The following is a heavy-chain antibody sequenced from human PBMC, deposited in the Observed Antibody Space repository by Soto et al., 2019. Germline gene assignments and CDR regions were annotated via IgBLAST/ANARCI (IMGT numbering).Heavy chain of an antibody. Sequence: EVQLVESGGGLVQPGGSLRLSCAASGFSFSSNWMSWVRQAPGKGPEWMASIQLDGSQIYYVDSVKGRFTVSRDNTKNSLYLQMNSLRGEDTAIYYCARAHIWGHGTLVTVSS. CDR3: ARAHI. J-gene: IGHJ4*01. V-gene: IGHV3-7*03. CDR1: GFSFSSNW. CDR2: IQLDGSQI.